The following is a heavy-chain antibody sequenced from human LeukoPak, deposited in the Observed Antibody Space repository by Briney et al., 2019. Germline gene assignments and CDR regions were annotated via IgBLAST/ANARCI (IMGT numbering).Heavy chain of an antibody. CDR3: ARAPKTVTMVRGVIISAVDV. CDR1: GGSISSYY. Sequence: SETLSLTCTVSGGSISSYYWNWIRQPPGKGLEWIGYIYYSGSTNYNPSLKSRVTISVDTSKNQFSLKLSSVTAADTAVYYCARAPKTVTMVRGVIISAVDVWGKGTTVTVSS. J-gene: IGHJ6*04. V-gene: IGHV4-59*01. CDR2: IYYSGST. D-gene: IGHD3-10*01.